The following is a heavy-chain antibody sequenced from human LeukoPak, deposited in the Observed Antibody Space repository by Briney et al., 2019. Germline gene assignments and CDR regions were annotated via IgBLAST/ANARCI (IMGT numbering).Heavy chain of an antibody. D-gene: IGHD5-18*01. CDR1: GFTVSTNC. CDR3: ARDDTVMAYYFDL. V-gene: IGHV3-53*04. J-gene: IGHJ4*02. Sequence: GGSLRLSCAASGFTVSTNCMTWVRQAPGKGLEWVSTIYSGGTTYYADSVMGRFTISRHNSRNTLYLQMNSLRAEDTAVYYCARDDTVMAYYFDLWGQGTLVTVSS. CDR2: IYSGGTT.